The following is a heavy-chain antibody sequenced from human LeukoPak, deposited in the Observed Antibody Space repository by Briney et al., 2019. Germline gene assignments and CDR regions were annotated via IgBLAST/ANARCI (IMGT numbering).Heavy chain of an antibody. CDR1: GFTFSSYG. V-gene: IGHV3-33*01. CDR3: ARDPMVRGPPSYYLDN. CDR2: IWDDGSNK. Sequence: PGGSLRLSCAASGFTFSSYGMHWVRQAPGKGLEWVAVIWDDGSNKYYADSVKGRFTISRDNSKNTLYLQINSLRAEDTAVYYCARDPMVRGPPSYYLDNWGQGTLVTVSS. J-gene: IGHJ4*02. D-gene: IGHD3-10*01.